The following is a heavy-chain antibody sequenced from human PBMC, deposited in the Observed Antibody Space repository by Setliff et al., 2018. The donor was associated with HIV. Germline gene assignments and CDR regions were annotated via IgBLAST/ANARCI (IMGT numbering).Heavy chain of an antibody. Sequence: SETLSLTCTVSGGSISSGGYYWSWIRQHPGKGLEWIGYIHYSGNTYNNPSLNSRISISVDMSKNKFSLKLSSLTAADTAVYYCATHSGGPLTPEFDFWGQGTLVTVSS. CDR2: IHYSGNT. D-gene: IGHD1-26*01. J-gene: IGHJ4*02. CDR1: GGSISSGGYY. V-gene: IGHV4-31*03. CDR3: ATHSGGPLTPEFDF.